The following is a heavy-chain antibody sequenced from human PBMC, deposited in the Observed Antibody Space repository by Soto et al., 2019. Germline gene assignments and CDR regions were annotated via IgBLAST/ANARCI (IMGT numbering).Heavy chain of an antibody. J-gene: IGHJ4*02. Sequence: GGSLRLSCAASGFTFSSYAMHWVRQAPGKGLEWVAVISYDGSNKYYADSVKGRFTISRDNSKNTLYLQMNSLRAEDTAVYYCARGAIVGALYYWGQGTLVTVSS. D-gene: IGHD1-26*01. CDR3: ARGAIVGALYY. V-gene: IGHV3-30*04. CDR1: GFTFSSYA. CDR2: ISYDGSNK.